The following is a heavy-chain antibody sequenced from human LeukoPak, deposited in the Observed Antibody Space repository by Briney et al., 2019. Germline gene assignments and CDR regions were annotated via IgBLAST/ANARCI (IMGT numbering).Heavy chain of an antibody. CDR3: ARGSRDDWNDADY. V-gene: IGHV3-20*04. CDR2: INSSGGSK. CDR1: GFTFDDYG. D-gene: IGHD1-1*01. Sequence: PGRSLRLACAASGFTFDDYGMSWVRQAAGRGLGWVSGINSSGGSKYYASFMKRRIITSKNNNKNSLHLQMNMLGAEDAALYYWARGSRDDWNDADYWGQGTLVTVSS. J-gene: IGHJ4*02.